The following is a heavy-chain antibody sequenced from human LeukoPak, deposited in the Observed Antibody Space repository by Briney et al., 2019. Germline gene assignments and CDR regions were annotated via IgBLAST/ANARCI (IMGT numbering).Heavy chain of an antibody. Sequence: RGSLRLSCAASGFMFSSYWMSWVRQAPEKGLEWVANIKEDGSEKYYVDSVKGRFTISRDNAKNSLYLQMNSLRAEDTAIYYCARDKGVVGTLAPWGQGTLVTVSS. D-gene: IGHD1-26*01. CDR1: GFMFSSYW. J-gene: IGHJ5*02. CDR2: IKEDGSEK. CDR3: ARDKGVVGTLAP. V-gene: IGHV3-7*01.